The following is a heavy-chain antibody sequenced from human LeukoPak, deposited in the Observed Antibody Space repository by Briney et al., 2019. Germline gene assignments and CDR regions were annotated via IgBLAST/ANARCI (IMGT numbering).Heavy chain of an antibody. CDR3: ARGSGSYPYDY. CDR2: INHSGST. J-gene: IGHJ4*02. D-gene: IGHD1-26*01. Sequence: PSETLSLTCAVYGGSFSGYYWSLIRQPPGKGLEWIGEINHSGSTNYNPSLKSRVTISVDTSKNQFSLKLSSVTAADTAVYYCARGSGSYPYDYWGQGTLVTVSS. CDR1: GGSFSGYY. V-gene: IGHV4-34*01.